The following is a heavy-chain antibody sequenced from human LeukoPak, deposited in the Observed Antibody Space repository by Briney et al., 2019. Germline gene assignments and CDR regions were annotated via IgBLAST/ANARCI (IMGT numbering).Heavy chain of an antibody. CDR1: GFTFTTYN. D-gene: IGHD1-20*01. CDR3: ASGITGT. Sequence: PGGSLRLSCAASGFTFTTYNMNWVRQAPGKRLEWVSSITSSSSYTFYADSVKGRFTISRDNAKNSLYLQMNSLRADDTAMYYCASGITGTWGQGTLVIVSS. V-gene: IGHV3-21*01. CDR2: ITSSSSYT. J-gene: IGHJ5*02.